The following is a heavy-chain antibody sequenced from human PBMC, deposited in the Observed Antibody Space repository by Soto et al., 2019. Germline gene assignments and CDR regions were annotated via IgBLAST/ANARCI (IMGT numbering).Heavy chain of an antibody. J-gene: IGHJ4*02. CDR2: ISAYNGNT. Sequence: ASVRVSGKASGYTFTSWGIRWVRQAPGQGLEWMGWISAYNGNTNYAQKLQGRVTMTTDTSTSTAYMELRSLRSDDTAVYYCARDLDCSGGSCYFDYWGQGTLVTVSS. V-gene: IGHV1-18*01. CDR3: ARDLDCSGGSCYFDY. D-gene: IGHD2-15*01. CDR1: GYTFTSWG.